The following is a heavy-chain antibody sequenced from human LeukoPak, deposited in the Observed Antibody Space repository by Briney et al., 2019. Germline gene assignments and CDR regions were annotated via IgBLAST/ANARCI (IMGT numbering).Heavy chain of an antibody. CDR2: INHSGST. CDR3: ARGARYFDWLSP. J-gene: IGHJ5*02. CDR1: GGSFSGYY. D-gene: IGHD3-9*01. V-gene: IGHV4-34*01. Sequence: SETLSLTCAVYGGSFSGYYWSWIRQPPGKGLEWIGEINHSGSTNYNPSLKSRVTISVDTSKNQFSLKLSSVTAADTAVYYCARGARYFDWLSPWGQGNLVTVSS.